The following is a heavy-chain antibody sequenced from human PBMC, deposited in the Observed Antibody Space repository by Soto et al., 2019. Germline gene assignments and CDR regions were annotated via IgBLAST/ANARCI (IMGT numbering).Heavy chain of an antibody. CDR2: IVVGSGNT. J-gene: IGHJ6*02. CDR1: GFTFASSA. D-gene: IGHD3-3*01. CDR3: AAYSLTIFGVEETYGMDV. Sequence: ASVKVSCKASGFTFASSAVQWVRQARGQRLERIRRIVVGSGNTNYAQKFQERVTITRDMSTSTAYMELSSLRSEDTALYYCAAYSLTIFGVEETYGMDVWGQGTTVTVSS. V-gene: IGHV1-58*01.